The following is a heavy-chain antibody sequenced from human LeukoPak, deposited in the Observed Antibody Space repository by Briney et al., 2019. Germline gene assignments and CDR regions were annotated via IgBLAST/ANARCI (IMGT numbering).Heavy chain of an antibody. J-gene: IGHJ4*02. D-gene: IGHD2-15*01. V-gene: IGHV1-69*01. CDR1: GGTFSSYA. CDR3: ARERDCSGGSCYSPYFDY. CDR2: IIPIFGTA. Sequence: SVKVSCKASGGTFSSYAISWVRQAPGQGLEWMGGIIPIFGTANYARKFQGRVTITADESTSTAYMELSSLRSEDTAVYYCARERDCSGGSCYSPYFDYWGQGTLVTVSS.